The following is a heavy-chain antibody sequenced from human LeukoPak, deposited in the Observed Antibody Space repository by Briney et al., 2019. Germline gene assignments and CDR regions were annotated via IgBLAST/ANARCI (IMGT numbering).Heavy chain of an antibody. CDR2: ISAYNGNT. J-gene: IGHJ4*02. D-gene: IGHD3-10*01. V-gene: IGHV1-18*04. CDR3: ASTLLWFGGPIKGYYFDY. CDR1: GYTFTSYG. Sequence: ASVKVSCKASGYTFTSYGISWVRQAPGQGLEWMGWISAYNGNTNYAQKLQGRVTMTTDTSTSTAYMELRSLRSDDTAVYYCASTLLWFGGPIKGYYFDYWGQGTLVTVSS.